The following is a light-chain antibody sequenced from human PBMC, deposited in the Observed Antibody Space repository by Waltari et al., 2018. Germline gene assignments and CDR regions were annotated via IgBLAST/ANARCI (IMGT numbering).Light chain of an antibody. CDR3: SSYTTSHTIV. CDR1: SSDVGGHNY. V-gene: IGLV2-14*03. Sequence: QSALTQFASVSGSPGQSITISCTGTSSDVGGHNYVSWYQQHPGKAPKLMIYDVSVRPSGVSHRFSGSKSGNTASLTISGLQAGDEADYYCSSYTTSHTIVFGGGTKVTVL. CDR2: DVS. J-gene: IGLJ2*01.